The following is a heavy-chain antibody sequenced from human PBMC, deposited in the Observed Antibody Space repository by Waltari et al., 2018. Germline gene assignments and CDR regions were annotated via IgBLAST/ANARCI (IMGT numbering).Heavy chain of an antibody. D-gene: IGHD7-27*01. V-gene: IGHV1-46*01. J-gene: IGHJ4*02. CDR1: GYTFTNYF. Sequence: QVQLVQSGAEVKKPGASVKIPCKASGYTFTNYFIHWVRQAPGQGLEWVGMINPSGNPATSAQKFECKVFMTRNTSATTVYMDLGGLTSEDTATYYCAREVWGWYFDSWGQGILVTVSS. CDR3: AREVWGWYFDS. CDR2: INPSGNPA.